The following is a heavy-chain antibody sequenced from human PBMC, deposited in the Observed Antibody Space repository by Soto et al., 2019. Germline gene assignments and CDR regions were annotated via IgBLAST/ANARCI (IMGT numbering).Heavy chain of an antibody. Sequence: PGGSLRLSCAASGFTFSSYSMNWVRQAPGKGLEWVSYISSSSSTIYYADSVKGRFTISRDNAKNSLYLQMNSLRAEDTAVYYCARLRMEGGSDIYGMDVWGQGTTVTVSS. CDR1: GFTFSSYS. CDR3: ARLRMEGGSDIYGMDV. V-gene: IGHV3-48*01. D-gene: IGHD5-12*01. J-gene: IGHJ6*02. CDR2: ISSSSSTI.